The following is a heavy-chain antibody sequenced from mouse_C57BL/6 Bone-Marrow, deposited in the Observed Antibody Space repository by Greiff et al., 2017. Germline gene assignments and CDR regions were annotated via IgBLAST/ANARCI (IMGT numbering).Heavy chain of an antibody. CDR1: GYAFSSSW. CDR3: ARRVYYYGSSFHYYAMDY. Sequence: QVQLQQSGPELVKPGASVKISCKASGYAFSSSWMNWVKQRPGKGLEWIGRIYPGDGDTNYNGKFKGKATLTADKSSSTAYMQLSSLTSEDSAVYFCARRVYYYGSSFHYYAMDYWGQGTSVTVSS. CDR2: IYPGDGDT. D-gene: IGHD1-1*01. J-gene: IGHJ4*01. V-gene: IGHV1-82*01.